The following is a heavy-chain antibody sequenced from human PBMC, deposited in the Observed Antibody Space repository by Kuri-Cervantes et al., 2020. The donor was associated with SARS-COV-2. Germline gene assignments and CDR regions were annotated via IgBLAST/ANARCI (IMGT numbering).Heavy chain of an antibody. CDR3: ASSGYYREDAFDI. Sequence: SETLSLTCTVSGGSISSSNSYWGWIRQPPGKGLEWIGYIYHSGSTYYNPSLKSRVTISVDRSKNQFSLKLSSVTAADTAVYYCASSGYYREDAFDIWGQGTMVTVSS. J-gene: IGHJ3*02. V-gene: IGHV4-39*07. CDR2: IYHSGST. D-gene: IGHD3-22*01. CDR1: GGSISSSNSY.